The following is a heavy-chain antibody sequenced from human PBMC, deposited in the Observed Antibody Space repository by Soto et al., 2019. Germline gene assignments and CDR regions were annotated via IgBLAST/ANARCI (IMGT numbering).Heavy chain of an antibody. Sequence: LPLTCTVSHGSISSYYWSWIRQPPGKGLEWIGNIYYSASTTYNPSLKSRVTIAVDTSKNQFSLKLSSVTAAGTAVYHCARERYSGRDVWGQGTTVTSP. CDR1: HGSISSYY. J-gene: IGHJ6*02. CDR2: IYYSAST. CDR3: ARERYSGRDV. V-gene: IGHV4-59*01.